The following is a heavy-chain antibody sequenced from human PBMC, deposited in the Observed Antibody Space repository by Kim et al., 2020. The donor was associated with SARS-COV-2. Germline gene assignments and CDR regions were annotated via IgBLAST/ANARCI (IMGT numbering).Heavy chain of an antibody. Sequence: ASVKVSCKASGYTFTSYGITWVRQAPGEGLEWMGWISAHNGKGNSTQKFQDRLTMAIDTFTATAYMELRSLRSDDTAVYFCARRGNSWPHPWDYWGWGTGDTVSS. V-gene: IGHV1-18*01. J-gene: IGHJ4*02. CDR2: ISAHNGKG. CDR1: GYTFTSYG. CDR3: ARRGNSWPHPWDY. D-gene: IGHD3-16*01.